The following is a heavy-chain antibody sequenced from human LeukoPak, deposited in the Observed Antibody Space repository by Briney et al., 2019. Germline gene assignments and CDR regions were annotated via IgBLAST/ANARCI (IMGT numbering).Heavy chain of an antibody. Sequence: PGGSLRLSCAASGFTFSSYEMNWVRQAPGKGLEWVSYISSSGSTIYYADSVKGRFTISRDNARNSLYLQMNSLRAEDTAVYYCARDGYYYGSGSHYYYYYGMDVWGQGTTVTVSS. CDR1: GFTFSSYE. D-gene: IGHD3-10*01. CDR3: ARDGYYYGSGSHYYYYYGMDV. J-gene: IGHJ6*02. V-gene: IGHV3-48*03. CDR2: ISSSGSTI.